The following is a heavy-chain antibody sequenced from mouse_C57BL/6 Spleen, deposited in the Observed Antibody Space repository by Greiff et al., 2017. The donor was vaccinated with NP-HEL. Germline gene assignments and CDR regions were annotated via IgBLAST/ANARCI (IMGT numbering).Heavy chain of an antibody. J-gene: IGHJ1*03. V-gene: IGHV3-6*01. Sequence: EVKLVESGPGLVKPSQSLSLTCSVTGYSITSGYYWNWIRQFPGNKLEWMGYISYDGSNNYNPSLKNRISITRDTSKNQFFLKLNSVTTEDTATYYCANSPSYYGSSYWYFDVWGTGTTVTVSS. CDR2: ISYDGSN. CDR1: GYSITSGYY. D-gene: IGHD1-1*01. CDR3: ANSPSYYGSSYWYFDV.